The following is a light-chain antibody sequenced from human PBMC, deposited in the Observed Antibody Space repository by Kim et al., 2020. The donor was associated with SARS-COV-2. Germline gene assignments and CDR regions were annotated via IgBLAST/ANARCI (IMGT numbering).Light chain of an antibody. CDR1: QTITNNY. CDR3: HQYAASPT. CDR2: GSS. Sequence: IVLTQSPDTLSLSPGERATLSCRASQTITNNYLAWYLQKPGQAPRLLMYGSSSRAKAIPDRFSGSGSGTDFTLTTTRLEPEDFAVYYCHQYAASPTFGQGTKVDIK. J-gene: IGKJ1*01. V-gene: IGKV3-20*01.